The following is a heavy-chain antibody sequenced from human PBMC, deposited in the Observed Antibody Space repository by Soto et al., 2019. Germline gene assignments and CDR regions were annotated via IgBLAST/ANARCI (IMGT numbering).Heavy chain of an antibody. CDR3: ASSGDRTVWQVTKHYYYYGMDV. CDR2: INPNSGGT. Sequence: GASVKVSCKASGYTFTGYYMHWVRQAPGQGLEWMGWINPNSGGTNYAQKFQGRVTMTRDTSISTAYMELSRLRSDDTAVYYCASSGDRTVWQVTKHYYYYGMDVWGQGTTVTVSS. V-gene: IGHV1-2*02. J-gene: IGHJ6*02. D-gene: IGHD6-19*01. CDR1: GYTFTGYY.